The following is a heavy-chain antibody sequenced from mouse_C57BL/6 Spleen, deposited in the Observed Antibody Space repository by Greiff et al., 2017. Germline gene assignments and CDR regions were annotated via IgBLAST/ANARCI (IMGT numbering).Heavy chain of an antibody. V-gene: IGHV1-61*01. D-gene: IGHD3-2*02. CDR2: IYPSDSDT. Sequence: QVQLQQPGAELVRPGSSVKLSCKASGYTFTSYWMDWVKQRPGQGLEWIGNIYPSDSDTHYNQKFKDKATLTVDKSSSAAYMTLRSLASEDSAVYYCARSRSGYGSGFAYWGHGTLVTGAA. CDR1: GYTFTSYW. J-gene: IGHJ3*01. CDR3: ARSRSGYGSGFAY.